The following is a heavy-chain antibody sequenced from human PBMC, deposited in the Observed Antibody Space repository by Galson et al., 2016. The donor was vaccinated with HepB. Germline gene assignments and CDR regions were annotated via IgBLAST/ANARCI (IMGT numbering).Heavy chain of an antibody. CDR2: IIPIFDTA. V-gene: IGHV1-69*06. CDR1: GGAFNTSA. CDR3: ASGNQQLVLGTFDS. J-gene: IGHJ4*02. D-gene: IGHD6-13*01. Sequence: SVKVSCKASGGAFNTSAISWVRQAPGQGLEWMGGIIPIFDTAHYSQKFRDKVTITADKSSRTAYMDLSSLTSEDTAVYYCASGNQQLVLGTFDSWGQGTLVTVSS.